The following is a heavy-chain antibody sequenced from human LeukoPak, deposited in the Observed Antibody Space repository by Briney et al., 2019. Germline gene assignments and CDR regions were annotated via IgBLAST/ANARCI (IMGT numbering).Heavy chain of an antibody. CDR2: IYYSGST. CDR3: ARGVMGRTIITTFYYFDS. Sequence: SETLSLTCTVSGGSISSYYWSWIRQPPGKGLEWIGYIYYSGSTNYNPSLKSRVTISVDTSKNQFSLKLSSVTAADTAVYYCARGVMGRTIITTFYYFDSWGQGTLVTVSS. D-gene: IGHD2/OR15-2a*01. CDR1: GGSISSYY. V-gene: IGHV4-59*01. J-gene: IGHJ4*02.